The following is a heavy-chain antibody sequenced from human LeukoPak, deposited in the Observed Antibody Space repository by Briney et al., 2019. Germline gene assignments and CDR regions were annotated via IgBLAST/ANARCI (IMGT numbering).Heavy chain of an antibody. Sequence: GGSLRLSCAASGFTFSSYAMHWVRQAPGKGLEYVSAISSNGGSTYYVNSVKGRFTISRDNSKNTLYLQMGSLRAEDMAVYYCARLGYCSSTSCYMGPHAFDIWGQGTMVTVSS. J-gene: IGHJ3*02. CDR3: ARLGYCSSTSCYMGPHAFDI. D-gene: IGHD2-2*02. CDR2: ISSNGGST. V-gene: IGHV3-64*01. CDR1: GFTFSSYA.